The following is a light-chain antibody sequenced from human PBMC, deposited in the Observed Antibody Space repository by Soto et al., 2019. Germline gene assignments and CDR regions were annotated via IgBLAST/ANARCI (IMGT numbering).Light chain of an antibody. CDR1: QSVSSSY. CDR3: QQRSSWPPT. V-gene: IGKV3D-20*02. J-gene: IGKJ5*01. CDR2: GAS. Sequence: DIVITHSPDSLAVSLSERATLSCSSSQSVSSSYLAWYQQKPGQAPRLLIYGASSRATGIPDRFSGSGSGTDFTLTISSLEPEDFAVYYCQQRSSWPPTFGQGTRLEIK.